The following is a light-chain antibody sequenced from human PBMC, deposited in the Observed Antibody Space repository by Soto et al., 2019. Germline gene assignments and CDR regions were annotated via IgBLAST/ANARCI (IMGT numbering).Light chain of an antibody. CDR1: SSDVGGYNY. Sequence: QSALTQPPSASGSPGQSVTISCTGSSSDVGGYNYVSWYQQHPGKAPKLMIYDVSKRPSGVPDRFSGSKSGNAASLTVSGHEAEDAADYYCSSYGGSNNLVFGGGTKLTVL. J-gene: IGLJ2*01. CDR3: SSYGGSNNLV. V-gene: IGLV2-8*01. CDR2: DVS.